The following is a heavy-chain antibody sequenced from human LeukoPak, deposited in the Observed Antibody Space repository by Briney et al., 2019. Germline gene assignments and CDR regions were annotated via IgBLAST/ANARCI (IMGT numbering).Heavy chain of an antibody. J-gene: IGHJ4*02. D-gene: IGHD5-18*01. Sequence: GGSLRLSCAASGFTVSSNYMNWVRQAPGKGLEWVSVINSGGNAYYADSVKGRFTISRDNAKNSLYLQMNSLRAEDTAVYYCARDSVDTAIAFDYWGQGTLVTVSS. CDR2: INSGGNA. CDR3: ARDSVDTAIAFDY. CDR1: GFTVSSNY. V-gene: IGHV3-66*01.